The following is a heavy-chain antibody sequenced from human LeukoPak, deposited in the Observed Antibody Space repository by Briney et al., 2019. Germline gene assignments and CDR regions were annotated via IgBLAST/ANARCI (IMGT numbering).Heavy chain of an antibody. J-gene: IGHJ1*01. CDR3: ARRVIRYFQH. D-gene: IGHD2/OR15-2a*01. Sequence: SETLSLTCAVYGGSFSGYYWSWIRQPPGKGLEWIGEINHSGSTNYNPSLESRVTISVDTSKNQFSLKLSSVTAADTAVYYCARRVIRYFQHWGQGTLVTVSS. CDR2: INHSGST. CDR1: GGSFSGYY. V-gene: IGHV4-34*01.